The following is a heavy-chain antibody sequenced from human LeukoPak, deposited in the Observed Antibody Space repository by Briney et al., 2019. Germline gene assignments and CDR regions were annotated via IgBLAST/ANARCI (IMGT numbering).Heavy chain of an antibody. CDR3: ARGDTAMVTWGYYYYGMDV. J-gene: IGHJ6*02. CDR1: GYTFTSYY. V-gene: IGHV1-46*01. CDR2: INPSGGST. D-gene: IGHD5-18*01. Sequence: ASVKVSCKASGYTFTSYYMHWVRQAPGQGLEWMGIINPSGGSTSYAQKFQGRVTMTRDTSTSTVYMELSSLRSEDTAVYYCARGDTAMVTWGYYYYGMDVRGQGTTVTVSS.